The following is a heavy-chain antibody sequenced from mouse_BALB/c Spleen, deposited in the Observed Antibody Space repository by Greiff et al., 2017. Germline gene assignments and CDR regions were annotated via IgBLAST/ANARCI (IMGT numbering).Heavy chain of an antibody. Sequence: VQLKESGPGLVKPSQSLSLTCSVTGYSITSGYYWNWIRQFPGNKLEWMGYISYDGSNNYNPSLKNRISITRDTSKNQFFLKLNSVTPEDTATYYCAIITTVPLYYFDYWGQGTTLTVSS. D-gene: IGHD1-1*01. J-gene: IGHJ2*01. CDR3: AIITTVPLYYFDY. CDR1: GYSITSGYY. CDR2: ISYDGSN. V-gene: IGHV3-6*02.